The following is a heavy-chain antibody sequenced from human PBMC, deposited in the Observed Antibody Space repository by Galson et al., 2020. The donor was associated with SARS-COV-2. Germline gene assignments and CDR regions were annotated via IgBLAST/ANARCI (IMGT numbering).Heavy chain of an antibody. Sequence: SETLSLTCTVSGGSISSSSYYWGWIRQPPGKGLEWIESIYYSGSTYYNPSLKSRVTISVDTSKNQFSLKLSSVTAADTAVYYCARNIVVVVAATHGWFDPWGQGTLVTVSS. CDR3: ARNIVVVVAATHGWFDP. J-gene: IGHJ5*02. CDR2: IYYSGST. V-gene: IGHV4-39*01. D-gene: IGHD2-15*01. CDR1: GGSISSSSYY.